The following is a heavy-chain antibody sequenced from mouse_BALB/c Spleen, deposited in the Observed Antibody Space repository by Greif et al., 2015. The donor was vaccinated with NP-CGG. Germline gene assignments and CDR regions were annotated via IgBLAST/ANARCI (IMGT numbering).Heavy chain of an antibody. CDR2: ISSGGSYT. J-gene: IGHJ1*01. CDR1: GFTFSSYA. D-gene: IGHD4-1*01. V-gene: IGHV5-9-3*01. Sequence: EVELMESGGGLVKPGGSLKLSCAASGFTFSSYAMSWVRQTPEKRLEWVATISSGGSYTYYPDSVKGRFTISRDNAKNTLYLQMSSLRSEDTSMYYCARHGNGPNWYFDVWGAGTTVTVSS. CDR3: ARHGNGPNWYFDV.